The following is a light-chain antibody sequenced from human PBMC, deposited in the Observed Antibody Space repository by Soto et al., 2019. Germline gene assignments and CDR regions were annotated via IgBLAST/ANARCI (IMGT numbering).Light chain of an antibody. CDR1: SSDVGGYNY. CDR3: SSYTDNSTLV. CDR2: EVS. J-gene: IGLJ1*01. V-gene: IGLV2-14*01. Sequence: QSVRTQPACVSGSPGQSSTISCTGTSSDVGGYNYVSWYQQHPDKAPKLILYEVSNRPSGVSNRFSGSKSGNTASLTISGLQTEDGADYYCSSYTDNSTLVFGTGTKVTV.